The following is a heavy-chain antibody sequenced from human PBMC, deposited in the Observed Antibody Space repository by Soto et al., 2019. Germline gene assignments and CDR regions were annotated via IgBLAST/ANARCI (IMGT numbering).Heavy chain of an antibody. CDR1: GFTYESYA. CDR3: ARESEDLTSNFDY. V-gene: IGHV3-23*01. Sequence: EVQLLESGGGLVQPGGSLRLSCAASGFTYESYAMSWVRQAPGKGLEWVSGINSGGTVAHYADSVKGRFAISRDNSKNSVYLEMNSLSAEDTAVYYCARESEDLTSNFDYWGQGTLVTVSS. CDR2: INSGGTVA. J-gene: IGHJ4*02.